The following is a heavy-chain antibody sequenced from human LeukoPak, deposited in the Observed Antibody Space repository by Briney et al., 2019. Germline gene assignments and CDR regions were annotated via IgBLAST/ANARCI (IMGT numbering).Heavy chain of an antibody. V-gene: IGHV3-23*01. Sequence: GGSLRLSCAASGFTFSSYAMSWVRQAPGKGLEWASAISGSGGSTYYADSVKGRFTISRNNSKNTLYLQMNSLRAEDTAVYYWAKEMCGIVVVPAAMVAQVFDYWGQGTLVTVSS. CDR1: GFTFSSYA. CDR2: ISGSGGST. D-gene: IGHD2-2*01. CDR3: AKEMCGIVVVPAAMVAQVFDY. J-gene: IGHJ4*02.